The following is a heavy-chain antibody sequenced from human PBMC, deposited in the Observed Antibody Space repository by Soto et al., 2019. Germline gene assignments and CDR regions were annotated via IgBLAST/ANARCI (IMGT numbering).Heavy chain of an antibody. CDR1: GFTFSNAW. CDR2: IKSKTDGGTT. J-gene: IGHJ4*01. D-gene: IGHD3-22*01. V-gene: IGHV3-15*01. Sequence: GGSLRLSCAASGFTFSNAWMSWVRQAPGKGLEWVGRIKSKTDGGTTDYAAPVKGRFTISRDDSKNTLYLQMNSLKTEDTAVYYCPSEWYYYDSTGFLFGDPGALVKVSS. CDR3: PSEWYYYDSTGFLF.